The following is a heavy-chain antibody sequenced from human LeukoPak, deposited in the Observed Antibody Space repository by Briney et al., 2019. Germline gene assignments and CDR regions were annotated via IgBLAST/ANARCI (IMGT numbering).Heavy chain of an antibody. J-gene: IGHJ4*02. CDR2: IYYSGST. V-gene: IGHV4-39*01. Sequence: SETLSLTCTVSSGSISSSSYYWGWIRQPPGKGLEWIGSIYYSGSTYYNPSLKSRATISVDTSKNQFSLKLSSVTAADTAVYYCARRRPSHYFDYWGQGTLVTVSS. CDR3: ARRRPSHYFDY. CDR1: SGSISSSSYY.